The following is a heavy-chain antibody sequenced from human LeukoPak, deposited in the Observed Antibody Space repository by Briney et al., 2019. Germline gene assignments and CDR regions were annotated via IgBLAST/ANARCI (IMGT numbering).Heavy chain of an antibody. J-gene: IGHJ4*02. V-gene: IGHV3-21*01. CDR3: ARGVADY. CDR1: GFTFNSYA. Sequence: PGGSLRLSCAASGFTFNSYAMTWVRQAPGRGLEWVSFISSTSIYIYYADSVKGRSTISRDNADNSLYLRMHSLSPEDTAIYYCARGVADYWGQGTLVTVSS. CDR2: ISSTSIYI.